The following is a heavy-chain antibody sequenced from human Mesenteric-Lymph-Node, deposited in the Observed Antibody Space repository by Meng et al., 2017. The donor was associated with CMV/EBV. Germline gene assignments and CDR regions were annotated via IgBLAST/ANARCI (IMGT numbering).Heavy chain of an antibody. V-gene: IGHV1-2*02. CDR1: GYTFTGYY. D-gene: IGHD3-10*01. Sequence: ASVKVSCKASGYTFTGYYIHWVRQAPGQGLEWMGWINPNSGGTNYARKFLGRVTMTRDTSISTAYMEVSRLRSDDTAVYYCARVGETGRGPFDYYYGMDVWGQGTTVTVSS. J-gene: IGHJ6*02. CDR2: INPNSGGT. CDR3: ARVGETGRGPFDYYYGMDV.